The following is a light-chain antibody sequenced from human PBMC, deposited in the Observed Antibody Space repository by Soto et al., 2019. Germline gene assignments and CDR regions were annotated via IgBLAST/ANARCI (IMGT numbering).Light chain of an antibody. Sequence: QSVLTQPPSASGSPGQSVTISSTGTSSDVGGYNYVSWYQQHPGKVPKLMVYEVNKRPSGVPDRFSGSKSGNTASLTVSGLQAEDGADYYCTSYAGGNNVFGTGTKLTVL. J-gene: IGLJ1*01. CDR3: TSYAGGNNV. CDR1: SSDVGGYNY. CDR2: EVN. V-gene: IGLV2-8*01.